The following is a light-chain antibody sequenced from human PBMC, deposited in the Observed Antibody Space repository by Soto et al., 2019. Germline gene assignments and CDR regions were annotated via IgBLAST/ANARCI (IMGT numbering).Light chain of an antibody. CDR3: QQYNSYSLWT. Sequence: DIQMTQSASTLSASVGDRVTITCRASQSISSWLAWYQQKPGKAPKLLIYKASSLESGVPSRFSGSGSGTEFTLTISSLQPDAFATYYCQQYNSYSLWTFGQGTKVEIK. J-gene: IGKJ1*01. CDR2: KAS. CDR1: QSISSW. V-gene: IGKV1-5*03.